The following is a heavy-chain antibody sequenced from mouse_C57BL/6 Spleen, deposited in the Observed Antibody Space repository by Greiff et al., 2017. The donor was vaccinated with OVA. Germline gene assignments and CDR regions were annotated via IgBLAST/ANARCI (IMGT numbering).Heavy chain of an antibody. CDR3: ARPEGDYYGSSYWYFDV. V-gene: IGHV1-62-2*01. Sequence: QVQLQQSGAELVKPGASVKLSCKASGYTFTEYTIHWVKQRSGQGLEWIGWFYPGSGSIKYNEKFKDKATLTADKSSSTVYMELSRLTSEDSAVYFCARPEGDYYGSSYWYFDVWGTGTTVTVSS. D-gene: IGHD1-1*01. CDR1: GYTFTEYT. J-gene: IGHJ1*03. CDR2: FYPGSGSI.